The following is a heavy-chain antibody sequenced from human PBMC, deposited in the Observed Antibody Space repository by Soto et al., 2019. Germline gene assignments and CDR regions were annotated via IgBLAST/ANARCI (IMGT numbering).Heavy chain of an antibody. J-gene: IGHJ6*02. CDR2: IVVGSGNT. CDR1: GFTFTSSA. Sequence: QMQLVQSGPEVKKPGTSVKVSCKASGFTFTSSAVQWVRQARGQRLEWIGWIVVGSGNTNYAQKFQERVTITRDMSTSTAYMELSSLRSEDTAVYYCAAEDLDYGSGYYYYGMDVWGQGTTVTVSS. CDR3: AAEDLDYGSGYYYYGMDV. D-gene: IGHD4-17*01. V-gene: IGHV1-58*01.